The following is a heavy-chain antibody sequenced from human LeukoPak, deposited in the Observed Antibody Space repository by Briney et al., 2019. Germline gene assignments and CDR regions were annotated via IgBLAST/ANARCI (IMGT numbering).Heavy chain of an antibody. CDR1: GGSISSSSYY. D-gene: IGHD2-15*01. CDR3: ARCHCSGGSCYSGYYYMDV. V-gene: IGHV4-39*01. J-gene: IGHJ6*03. CDR2: IYYSGST. Sequence: SETLSLTCTVSGGSISSSSYYWGWIRQPPGKGPEWIGSIYYSGSTYYNPSLKSRVTISVDTSKNQFSLKLSSVTAADTAVYYCARCHCSGGSCYSGYYYMDVWGKGTTVTVSS.